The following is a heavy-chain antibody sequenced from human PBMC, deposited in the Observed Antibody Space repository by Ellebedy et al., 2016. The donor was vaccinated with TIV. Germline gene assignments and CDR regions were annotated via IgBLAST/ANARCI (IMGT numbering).Heavy chain of an antibody. CDR1: GFTFSSYA. Sequence: GESLKISCAASGFTFSSYAMPWVRQAPGKGLEWVAVISYDGSNKYYADSVRGRFTISRDNSKNTLYLQMSSLRADDTAFYYCARATDIVVVVAAFDSWGQGTLVTVSS. CDR3: ARATDIVVVVAAFDS. V-gene: IGHV3-30-3*01. D-gene: IGHD2-15*01. CDR2: ISYDGSNK. J-gene: IGHJ4*02.